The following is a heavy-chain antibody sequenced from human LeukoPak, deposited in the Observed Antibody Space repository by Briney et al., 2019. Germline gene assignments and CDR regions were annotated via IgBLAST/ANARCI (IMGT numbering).Heavy chain of an antibody. J-gene: IGHJ4*02. V-gene: IGHV3-48*02. CDR1: GFTFSSYS. Sequence: GGSLRLSCAASGFTFSSYSMNWVRQAPGKGLEWVSYISSSSSTIYYADSVKGRFTISRDNAKNSLYLQMNSLRDEDTAVYYCAREELNIYGAAGDYWGQGTLSPSPQ. CDR2: ISSSSSTI. CDR3: AREELNIYGAAGDY. D-gene: IGHD6-13*01.